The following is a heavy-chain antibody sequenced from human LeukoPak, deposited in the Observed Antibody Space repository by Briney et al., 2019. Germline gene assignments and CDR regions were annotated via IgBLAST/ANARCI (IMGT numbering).Heavy chain of an antibody. CDR2: IYTSGST. J-gene: IGHJ4*02. D-gene: IGHD5-18*01. V-gene: IGHV4-38-2*02. CDR1: GYSISSGYY. CDR3: ARDPGYGRGGIDY. Sequence: SETLSLTCAVSGYSISSGYYWGWIRQPPGKGLEWIGTIYTSGSTNYNPSLKSRVTISVDTSKNQFSLKLSSVTAADTAVYYCARDPGYGRGGIDYWGQGTLVTVSS.